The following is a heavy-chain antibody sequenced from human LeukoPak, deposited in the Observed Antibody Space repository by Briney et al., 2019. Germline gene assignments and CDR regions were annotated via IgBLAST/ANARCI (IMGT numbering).Heavy chain of an antibody. CDR3: ARDLEDYNNYGEMAI. V-gene: IGHV3-21*01. D-gene: IGHD4-11*01. CDR1: GFTFSIYT. J-gene: IGHJ4*02. CDR2: ISTSGTYT. Sequence: GGSLRLSCAVSGFTFSIYTTHWVRQAPMEGREWVAAISTSGTYTYHADSVKGRFSVSRDNAKNSLYLQMNSLRAEDTAVYFCARDLEDYNNYGEMAIWGQGTLVTVSS.